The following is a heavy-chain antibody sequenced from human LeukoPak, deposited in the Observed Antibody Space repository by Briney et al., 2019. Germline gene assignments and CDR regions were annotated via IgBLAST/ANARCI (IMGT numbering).Heavy chain of an antibody. J-gene: IGHJ4*02. V-gene: IGHV4-34*01. Sequence: SETLSLTCAVYGGSFSGYYWCWIRQPPGKGLEWIAEINHSGNTNYNPSLKSRVTISVDTSKNQFSLNLISLTAADTAVYYCARVGCSGGTCYSRDFDFWGQGNLVTVSS. CDR3: ARVGCSGGTCYSRDFDF. D-gene: IGHD2-15*01. CDR2: INHSGNT. CDR1: GGSFSGYY.